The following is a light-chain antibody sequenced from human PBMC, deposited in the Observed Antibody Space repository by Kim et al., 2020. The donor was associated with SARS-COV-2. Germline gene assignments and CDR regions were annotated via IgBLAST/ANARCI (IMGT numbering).Light chain of an antibody. CDR1: KMGDKY. CDR2: QDS. J-gene: IGLJ1*01. CDR3: QAWDSSTYV. V-gene: IGLV3-1*01. Sequence: VAPGQKASITCSGDKMGDKYVFWYQPKAGPSPWVVIYQDSKRPSGIPERFSGSKSGEPATLTISGNQGMDEADYYCQAWDSSTYVFGTGTKVTVL.